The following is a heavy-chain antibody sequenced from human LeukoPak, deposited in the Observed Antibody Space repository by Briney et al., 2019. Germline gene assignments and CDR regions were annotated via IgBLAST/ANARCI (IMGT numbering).Heavy chain of an antibody. CDR1: GYTFTSYG. J-gene: IGHJ6*02. Sequence: GASVKVSCRASGYTFTSYGISWVRQAPGQGLEWMGRINPKSGGTNYAQKFQGRVTMTRDTSISTAYMELSRLTSDDTAVYYCARDLGSTSCYGLCYYGMDVWGQGTTVTVSS. D-gene: IGHD2-2*01. V-gene: IGHV1-2*06. CDR2: INPKSGGT. CDR3: ARDLGSTSCYGLCYYGMDV.